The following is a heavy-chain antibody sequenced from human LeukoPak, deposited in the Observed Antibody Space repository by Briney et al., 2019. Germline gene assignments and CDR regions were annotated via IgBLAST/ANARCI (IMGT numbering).Heavy chain of an antibody. Sequence: GGSLRLSCAASGFTVSSNYMSWVRQAPGKGLEWVSVIYSGGSTYYADPVKGRFTISRGNSKNTLYLQMNSLRAEDTAVYYCACSSGYYYIVYWGQGTLVTVSS. D-gene: IGHD3-22*01. J-gene: IGHJ4*02. CDR2: IYSGGST. CDR3: ACSSGYYYIVY. CDR1: GFTVSSNY. V-gene: IGHV3-53*01.